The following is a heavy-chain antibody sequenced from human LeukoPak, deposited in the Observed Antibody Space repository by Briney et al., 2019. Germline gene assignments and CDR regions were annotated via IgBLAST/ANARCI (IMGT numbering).Heavy chain of an antibody. CDR1: GYTFTSYD. CDR3: ARDYLPHYYDSSGYYPPGYYFDY. Sequence: ASVKVSCKASGYTFTSYDINWVRQATGQGLEWMGWMNPNSGNTGYAQKFQGRVTMTRNTSISTAYMELSSLRSEDTAMYYCARDYLPHYYDSSGYYPPGYYFDYWGQGTLVTVSS. J-gene: IGHJ4*02. D-gene: IGHD3-22*01. CDR2: MNPNSGNT. V-gene: IGHV1-8*01.